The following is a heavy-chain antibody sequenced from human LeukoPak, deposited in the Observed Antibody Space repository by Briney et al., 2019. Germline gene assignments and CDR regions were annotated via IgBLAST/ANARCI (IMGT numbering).Heavy chain of an antibody. J-gene: IGHJ4*02. CDR3: AKGIPIIL. V-gene: IGHV3-9*01. CDR1: GFTFDDYA. CDR2: ISWNGDGR. D-gene: IGHD3-3*01. Sequence: GKSLRLSCAAAGFTFDDYAMHWVRQAPGKGLEWVSGISWNGDGREYPDSVKGRFTVSRDNAKNSLYLQMNSLGTEDTALYYCAKGIPIILWGQGTLVTVSS.